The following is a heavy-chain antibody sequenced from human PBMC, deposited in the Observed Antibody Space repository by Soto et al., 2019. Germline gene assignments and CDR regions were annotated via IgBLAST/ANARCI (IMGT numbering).Heavy chain of an antibody. Sequence: ASVKVSCKASGYTFTSYYMHWVRQAPGQGLEWMGIINPSGGSTSCAQKFQGRVTMTRDTSTSTVYMELSSLRSEDTAVYYCARVGNTYSSSPPVGGVYVPENYYYGMDVWGQGTTVTVSS. D-gene: IGHD6-6*01. J-gene: IGHJ6*02. CDR1: GYTFTSYY. CDR3: ARVGNTYSSSPPVGGVYVPENYYYGMDV. V-gene: IGHV1-46*01. CDR2: INPSGGST.